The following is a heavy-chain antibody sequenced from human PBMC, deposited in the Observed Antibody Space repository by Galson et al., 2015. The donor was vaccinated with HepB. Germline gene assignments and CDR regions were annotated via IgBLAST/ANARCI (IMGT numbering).Heavy chain of an antibody. CDR3: AREDCSGGSCYSVHYYYGMDV. V-gene: IGHV3-33*01. J-gene: IGHJ6*02. Sequence: SLRLSCAASGFTFSRYGMHWVRQAPGKGLEWVAVIWYDGSNKYYADSVKGRFTISRDNSKNTLYLQMNSLRAEDTAVYYCAREDCSGGSCYSVHYYYGMDVWGQGTTVTVSS. CDR1: GFTFSRYG. D-gene: IGHD2-15*01. CDR2: IWYDGSNK.